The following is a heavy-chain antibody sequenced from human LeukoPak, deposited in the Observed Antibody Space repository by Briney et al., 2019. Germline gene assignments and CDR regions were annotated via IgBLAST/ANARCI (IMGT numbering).Heavy chain of an antibody. J-gene: IGHJ4*02. D-gene: IGHD3-22*01. Sequence: ASVKVSCKVSGYTLTELSMHWVRQAPGKGLEWRGGFDPEDGETIYAQKFQGRVTMTEDTSTDTAYMELSSLRSEDTAVYYCATDFYDSSGSLNYWGQGTLVTVSS. CDR2: FDPEDGET. CDR1: GYTLTELS. CDR3: ATDFYDSSGSLNY. V-gene: IGHV1-24*01.